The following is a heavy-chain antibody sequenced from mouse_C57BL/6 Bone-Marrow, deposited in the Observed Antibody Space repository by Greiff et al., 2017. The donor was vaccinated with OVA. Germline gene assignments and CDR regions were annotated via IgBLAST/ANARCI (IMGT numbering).Heavy chain of an antibody. V-gene: IGHV1-72*01. CDR2: IDPNSGGT. CDR1: GYTFTSYW. CDR3: AREGDDYDGYYYAMDY. D-gene: IGHD2-4*01. J-gene: IGHJ4*01. Sequence: VKLMESGAELVKPGASVKLSCKASGYTFTSYWMHWVKQRPGRGLEWIGRIDPNSGGTKYNEKFKSKATLTVDKPSSTAYMQLSSLTSEDSAVYYCAREGDDYDGYYYAMDYWGQGTSVTVSS.